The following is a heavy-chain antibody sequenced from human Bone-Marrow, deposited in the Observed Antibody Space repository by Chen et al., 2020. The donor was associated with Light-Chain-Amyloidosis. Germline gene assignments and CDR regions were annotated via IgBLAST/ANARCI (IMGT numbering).Heavy chain of an antibody. CDR1: GGSISSSSYY. CDR2: IYYSGST. Sequence: QLQLQESGPGLVKPSETLSLTCNVSGGSISSSSYYWGWIRQPPGKGLEWIGSIYYSGSTYYNPSLKSRVTISVDTSKNQFSLKLSSVTAADTAVYYCARATATYYDFWSGYYSFDYWGQGTLVTVSS. D-gene: IGHD3-3*01. CDR3: ARATATYYDFWSGYYSFDY. J-gene: IGHJ4*02. V-gene: IGHV4-39*07.